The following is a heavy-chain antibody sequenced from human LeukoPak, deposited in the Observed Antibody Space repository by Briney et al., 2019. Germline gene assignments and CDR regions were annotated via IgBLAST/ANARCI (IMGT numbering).Heavy chain of an antibody. V-gene: IGHV3-30*03. J-gene: IGHJ5*02. CDR3: ARDFGVIRRS. D-gene: IGHD3-3*01. CDR2: MSYEETYK. Sequence: HWVRQAPGKGLEWVAVMSYEETYKNYAEAVKGRFTISRDDSKNTLFLQMSSLRPEDTAVYYCARDFGVIRRSWGQGTLVSVSS.